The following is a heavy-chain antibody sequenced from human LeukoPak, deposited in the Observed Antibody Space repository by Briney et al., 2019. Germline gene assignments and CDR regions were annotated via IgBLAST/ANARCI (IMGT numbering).Heavy chain of an antibody. CDR3: ARPQYYDFWSGYCPFDY. V-gene: IGHV1-69*13. CDR2: IIPIFGTA. Sequence: GASVKVSCKASGYTFTSYDINWVRQAPGQGLEWMGGIIPIFGTANYAQKFQGRVTITADESTSTAYMELSSLRSEDTAVYYCARPQYYDFWSGYCPFDYWGQGTLVTVSS. CDR1: GYTFTSYD. D-gene: IGHD3-3*01. J-gene: IGHJ4*02.